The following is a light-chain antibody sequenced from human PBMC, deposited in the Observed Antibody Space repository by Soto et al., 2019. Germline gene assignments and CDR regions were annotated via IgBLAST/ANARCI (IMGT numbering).Light chain of an antibody. CDR2: DVT. Sequence: QSALTQPRSVSGSPGQSLSISCTGTSSDVGGYNYVSWDQQHPGKVPKLMIYDVTKRPSGVPDRFSGSKSGNTASLTISGLQAEDEADYYCCSHAGSYTYVFGTGTKVTVL. CDR3: CSHAGSYTYV. J-gene: IGLJ1*01. CDR1: SSDVGGYNY. V-gene: IGLV2-11*01.